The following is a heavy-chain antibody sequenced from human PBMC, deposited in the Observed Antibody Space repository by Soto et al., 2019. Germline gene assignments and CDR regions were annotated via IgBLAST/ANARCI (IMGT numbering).Heavy chain of an antibody. CDR1: GYTFTSYG. J-gene: IGHJ4*02. V-gene: IGHV1-18*04. Sequence: QVQLVQSGAEVKKPGASVKVSCKASGYTFTSYGISWVRQAPGQGLEWMGWISAYNGNTNYAQKRQGRVTMTTDTSTSTVYMELRSLRSDDTAVYYCARTPMIRQLVRVGWFDYWGQGTLVTVSS. D-gene: IGHD6-13*01. CDR3: ARTPMIRQLVRVGWFDY. CDR2: ISAYNGNT.